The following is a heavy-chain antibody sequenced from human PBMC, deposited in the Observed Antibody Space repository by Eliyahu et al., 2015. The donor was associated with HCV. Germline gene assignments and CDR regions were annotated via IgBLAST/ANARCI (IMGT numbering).Heavy chain of an antibody. V-gene: IGHV4-4*02. CDR2: IYHSGRT. CDR3: ACSYRIAAPRYYYYGMDV. D-gene: IGHD6-13*01. J-gene: IGHJ6*02. CDR1: VGSXSSSNW. Sequence: QVQLQESGPGLVKPSGTLSLTCAVSVGSXSSSNWWSWVRQPPGKGLGGIGEIYHSGRTNYNPXLKSRVTISVDKSKNQFSLKLSSVTAADTAVYYCACSYRIAAPRYYYYGMDVWGQGTTVTVSS.